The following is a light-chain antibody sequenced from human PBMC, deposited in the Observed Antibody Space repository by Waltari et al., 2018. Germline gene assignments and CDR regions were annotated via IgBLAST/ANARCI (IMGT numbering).Light chain of an antibody. CDR3: ASWDDSLNGHWV. V-gene: IGLV1-44*01. CDR2: RSE. J-gene: IGLJ3*02. Sequence: QSVLTQPPSASGTPGQRVTISCSGRASNIGGNLVTWYQQLPGKAPKLLIYRSEPRPSGVPDRFSASETGTSASLAISGLQSEDEADYFCASWDDSLNGHWVFGGGTKVTVL. CDR1: ASNIGGNL.